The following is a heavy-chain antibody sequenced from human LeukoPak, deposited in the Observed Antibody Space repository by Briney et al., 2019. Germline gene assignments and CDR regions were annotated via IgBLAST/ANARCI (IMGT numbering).Heavy chain of an antibody. CDR1: GFTFSSYA. V-gene: IGHV3-23*01. D-gene: IGHD2-2*01. J-gene: IGHJ5*02. CDR2: ISGSGGST. CDR3: AKERIVVVPAAISWFDP. Sequence: GGSLRLSCAASGFTFSSYAMSWVRQAPGKGLEWVSAISGSGGSTYYADSVKGRFTISRDNSKNTLYLQMNSLRAEDTAVYYCAKERIVVVPAAISWFDPWGQGTLVTASS.